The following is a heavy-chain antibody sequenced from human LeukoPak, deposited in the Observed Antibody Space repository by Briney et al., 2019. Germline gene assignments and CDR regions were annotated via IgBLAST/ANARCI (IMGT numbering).Heavy chain of an antibody. CDR2: FDPEDGET. V-gene: IGHV1-24*01. CDR3: ATDLGYCSGGSCYPSDYYYGMDV. Sequence: ASVKVSCKVSGYTLTELSMHWVRQAPGKGLEWMGGFDPEDGETIYAQKFQGRVTMTEDTSTDTAYMELSSLRSEDTAVYYCATDLGYCSGGSCYPSDYYYGMDVWGQGTTVTVSS. J-gene: IGHJ6*02. D-gene: IGHD2-15*01. CDR1: GYTLTELS.